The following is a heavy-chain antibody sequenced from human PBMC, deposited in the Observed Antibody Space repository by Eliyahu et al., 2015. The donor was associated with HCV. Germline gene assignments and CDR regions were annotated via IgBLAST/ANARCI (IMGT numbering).Heavy chain of an antibody. CDR2: MNPNSGDT. CDR3: TRGVYSDNSGSSF. D-gene: IGHD3-22*01. CDR1: GXTXXSYD. Sequence: QVQLVQSGAEVKKXGASVKVSXXXXGXTXXSYDXNWVRQATGQGLEWMGWMNPNSGDTGYAQKFQGRVTMTRNTSMTTAYMELSSLRSDDTAVYYCTRGVYSDNSGSSFWGQGTLVTVSS. J-gene: IGHJ4*02. V-gene: IGHV1-8*01.